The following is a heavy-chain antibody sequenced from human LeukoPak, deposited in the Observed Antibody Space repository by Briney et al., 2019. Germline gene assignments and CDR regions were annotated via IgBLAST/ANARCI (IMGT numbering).Heavy chain of an antibody. D-gene: IGHD6-13*01. Sequence: PGESLKIPCKASGYTFTSYFIGWVRQMPGKGLEWMGIIYPGDSYTRYSPSFQGQVTISVDKSISTAYLQWSSLKASDTAMYYCARPIAAAGTDLGYWGQGTLVTVSS. J-gene: IGHJ4*02. CDR1: GYTFTSYF. V-gene: IGHV5-51*01. CDR2: IYPGDSYT. CDR3: ARPIAAAGTDLGY.